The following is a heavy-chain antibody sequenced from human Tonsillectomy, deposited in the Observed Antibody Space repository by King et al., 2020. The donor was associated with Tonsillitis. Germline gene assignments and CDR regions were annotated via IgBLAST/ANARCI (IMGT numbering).Heavy chain of an antibody. CDR1: GGSISSYY. D-gene: IGHD2-8*01. CDR2: IYYSGST. V-gene: IGHV4-59*08. Sequence: VQLQESGPGLVKPSETLSLTCTVSGGSISSYYWSWIRPPPGKGLEWIGYIYYSGSTNYNPSLKSRVTISVDTSKNQFSLKLSSVTAADTAVYYCARLMVYYGMDVWGQGTTVTVSS. CDR3: ARLMVYYGMDV. J-gene: IGHJ6*02.